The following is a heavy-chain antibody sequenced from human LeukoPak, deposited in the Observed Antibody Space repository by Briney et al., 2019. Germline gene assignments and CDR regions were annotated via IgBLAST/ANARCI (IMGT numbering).Heavy chain of an antibody. CDR2: ISGSGGST. V-gene: IGHV3-23*01. Sequence: GGSLRLSCAASGFTFSSYAMSWVRQAPGKGLEWVSAISGSGGSTYYADSVKGRFTISRDNSKNTLYPQMNSLRAEDTAVYYCAEGLTWELHHYYYYGMDVWGQGTTVTVSS. CDR3: AEGLTWELHHYYYYGMDV. J-gene: IGHJ6*02. CDR1: GFTFSSYA. D-gene: IGHD1-26*01.